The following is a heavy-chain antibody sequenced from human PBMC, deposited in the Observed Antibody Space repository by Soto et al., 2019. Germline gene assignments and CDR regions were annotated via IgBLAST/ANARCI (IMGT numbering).Heavy chain of an antibody. Sequence: QITLKESGPPLVRPAQTLTLTCAFSGFSLTTTSMGVAWFRQPPGKALEWLALICWDDDQRYSPSLKDRLTISKDTSRSRVVLTISNMNPEDTGTYFCAHAGDYDLLSFDHWGPGTLVTVSS. V-gene: IGHV2-5*02. CDR1: GFSLTTTSMG. J-gene: IGHJ4*02. CDR3: AHAGDYDLLSFDH. D-gene: IGHD3-22*01. CDR2: ICWDDDQ.